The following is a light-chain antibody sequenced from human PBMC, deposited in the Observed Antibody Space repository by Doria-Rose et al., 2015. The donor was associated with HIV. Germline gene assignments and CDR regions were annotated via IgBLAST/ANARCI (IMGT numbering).Light chain of an antibody. CDR3: QQYSQWPPYT. CDR1: QGIGSD. Sequence: EIVMTQSPATLSVSPGERATLSCRASQGIGSDLAWYQQKPGQAHRLLIYRASIRATGIPPRFTGGGSGTEFTLTISSLQSEDFAVYFCQQYSQWPPYTFGQGTKLEVE. CDR2: RAS. J-gene: IGKJ2*01. V-gene: IGKV3-15*01.